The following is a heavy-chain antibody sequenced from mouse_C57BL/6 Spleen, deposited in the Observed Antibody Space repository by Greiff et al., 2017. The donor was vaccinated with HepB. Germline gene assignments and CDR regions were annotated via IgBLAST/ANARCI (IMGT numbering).Heavy chain of an antibody. J-gene: IGHJ1*03. CDR2: FYPGSGSI. D-gene: IGHD2-4*01. CDR3: ARCRRYYDYGGYFDV. Sequence: VQLQQSGAELVKPGASVTLSCTASGYTFTEYTLHWVKQRSGQGLEWIGWFYPGSGSIKYNEKFQDKATLTADKSSSTVYMELSSLTSEDSAVDFCARCRRYYDYGGYFDVWGTGTTGTVSS. V-gene: IGHV1-62-2*01. CDR1: GYTFTEYT.